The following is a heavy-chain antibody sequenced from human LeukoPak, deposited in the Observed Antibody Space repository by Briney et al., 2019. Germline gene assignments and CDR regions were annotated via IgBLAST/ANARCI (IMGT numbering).Heavy chain of an antibody. J-gene: IGHJ5*02. CDR1: GGSISSGDYY. CDR2: IYYSGST. D-gene: IGHD5-18*01. V-gene: IGHV4-30-4*08. CDR3: ARVPYMYSYGSWWFDP. Sequence: PSETLSLTCTVSGGSISSGDYYWSWIRQPPGKGLEWIGYIYYSGSTYYNPSLKSRVTISVDTSKNQFSLKLSSVTAADTAVYYCARVPYMYSYGSWWFDPWGQGTLVTVSS.